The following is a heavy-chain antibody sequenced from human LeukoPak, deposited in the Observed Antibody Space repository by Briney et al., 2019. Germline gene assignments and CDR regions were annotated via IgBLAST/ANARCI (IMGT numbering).Heavy chain of an antibody. CDR3: ARVPPTPNWGWPGYYYMDV. J-gene: IGHJ6*03. D-gene: IGHD7-27*01. V-gene: IGHV1-18*01. CDR1: GYTFTSYG. Sequence: ASVKVSCKASGYTFTSYGISWVRQAPGQGLEWMGWISAYNGNTNYAQKLQGRVTMTTDTSTSTAYMELRSLRSDDTAVYYCARVPPTPNWGWPGYYYMDVWGKGTTVTVSS. CDR2: ISAYNGNT.